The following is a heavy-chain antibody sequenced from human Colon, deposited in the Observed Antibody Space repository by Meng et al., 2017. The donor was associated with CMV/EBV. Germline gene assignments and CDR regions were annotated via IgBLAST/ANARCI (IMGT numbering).Heavy chain of an antibody. CDR2: ISYNSDTT. CDR1: GFTFTSYA. V-gene: IGHV3-23*01. CDR3: ARGEYSSAWYGGFVHY. J-gene: IGHJ4*02. D-gene: IGHD6-19*01. Sequence: GFTFTSYAMNWGRQAPGKGLEWVAAISYNSDTTYYADSVKGRFIISRENSKNTLFLQMNSLRDDDTAVYYCARGEYSSAWYGGFVHYWGQGTLVTVSS.